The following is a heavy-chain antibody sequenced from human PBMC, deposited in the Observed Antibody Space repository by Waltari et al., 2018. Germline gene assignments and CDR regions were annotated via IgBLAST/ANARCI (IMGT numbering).Heavy chain of an antibody. D-gene: IGHD6-13*01. J-gene: IGHJ5*02. V-gene: IGHV4-39*07. CDR1: GGSISSSSYY. Sequence: QLRLQESGPGLVKPSETLSLTCTVSGGSISSSSYYWGWIRQPPGKGLEWIGSIYYTWSTYSNPSLKMRVTISVDTSKNQFSLKLSSVTAADTAVYYCARDCSGSWYYWFDPWGQGTLVTVSS. CDR2: IYYTWST. CDR3: ARDCSGSWYYWFDP.